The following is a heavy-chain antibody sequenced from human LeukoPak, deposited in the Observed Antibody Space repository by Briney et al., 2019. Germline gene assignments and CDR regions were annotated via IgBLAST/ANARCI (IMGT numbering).Heavy chain of an antibody. CDR3: ARDINWDIVVVPAAMEGDAFDI. CDR2: IYTSGST. Sequence: SQTLSLTCTVSGGSISSGSYYWSWIRQPAGKGLEWIGRIYTSGSTNYNPSLKSRVTISVDTSKNQFSLKLSSVTAADTAVYYCARDINWDIVVVPAAMEGDAFDIWGQGTMVTVSS. CDR1: GGSISSGSYY. V-gene: IGHV4-61*02. J-gene: IGHJ3*02. D-gene: IGHD2-2*01.